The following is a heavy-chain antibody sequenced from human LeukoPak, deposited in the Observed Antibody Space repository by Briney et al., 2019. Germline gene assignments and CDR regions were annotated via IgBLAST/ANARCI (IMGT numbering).Heavy chain of an antibody. D-gene: IGHD3-22*01. J-gene: IGHJ6*02. CDR3: ARDLTHYYDTQGGGMDV. CDR2: INPSGGST. CDR1: VYTFTSYY. V-gene: IGHV1-46*01. Sequence: ASVKVSCKASVYTFTSYYMHWVRQAPGQGLEWMGIINPSGGSTSYAQKFQGRVTMTRDTSMSTVYMELSSLRSEDTAVYYCARDLTHYYDTQGGGMDVWGQGTTVTVSS.